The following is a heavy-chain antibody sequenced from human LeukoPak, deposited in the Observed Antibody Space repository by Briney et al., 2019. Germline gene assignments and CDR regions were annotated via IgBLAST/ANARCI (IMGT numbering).Heavy chain of an antibody. CDR2: IYPRDGST. Sequence: GASVKVSCKASGYSFTCNYIHWVRQAPGQGLEWMGMIYPRDGSTSYAQKFQGRVTVTRDTSTSTVHMELSGLRSEDTAVYYCAGDQEAFDYWGQGTLVTVSS. V-gene: IGHV1-46*01. CDR1: GYSFTCNY. J-gene: IGHJ4*02. CDR3: AGDQEAFDY.